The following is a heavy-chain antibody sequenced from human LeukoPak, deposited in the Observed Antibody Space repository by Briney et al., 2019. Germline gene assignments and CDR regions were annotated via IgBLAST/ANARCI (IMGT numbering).Heavy chain of an antibody. D-gene: IGHD3-3*01. CDR2: INPNSGGT. V-gene: IGHV1-2*02. CDR1: GYTFTGYY. CDR3: ARVSTYYDFWSGYYDY. Sequence: ASVKVSCKASGYTFTGYYMHWVRQAPGQGLEWMGWINPNSGGTNYAQKFQGRVTMTRDTSISTAYMELSRLRSDDTAVYYCARVSTYYDFWSGYYDYWGQGTLVTVSS. J-gene: IGHJ4*02.